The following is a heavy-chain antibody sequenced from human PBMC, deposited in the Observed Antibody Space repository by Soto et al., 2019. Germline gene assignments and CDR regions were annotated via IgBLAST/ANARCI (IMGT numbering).Heavy chain of an antibody. CDR3: ARYHEYCSGGSCYSNFDY. D-gene: IGHD2-15*01. V-gene: IGHV4-31*03. Sequence: SETLSLTCTVSGGSISRGGYYWSWIRQHPGKGLEWIGYIYYSGSTYYNPSLKSRVTISVDTSKNQFSLKLSSVTAADTAVYYCARYHEYCSGGSCYSNFDYWGQGTLVTVSS. CDR2: IYYSGST. J-gene: IGHJ4*02. CDR1: GGSISRGGYY.